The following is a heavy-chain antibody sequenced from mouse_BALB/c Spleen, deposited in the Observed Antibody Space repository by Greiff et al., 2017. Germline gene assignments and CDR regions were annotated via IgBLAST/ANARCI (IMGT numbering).Heavy chain of an antibody. CDR2: INPSTGYT. D-gene: IGHD2-3*01. V-gene: IGHV1-7*01. CDR3: ARDGPPYAMDY. Sequence: VQLQESGAELAKPGASVKMSCKASGYTFTSYWMHWVKQRPGQGLEWIGYINPSTGYTEYNQKFKDKATLTADKSSSTAYMQLSSLTSEDSAVYYCARDGPPYAMDYWGQGTSVTVSS. CDR1: GYTFTSYW. J-gene: IGHJ4*01.